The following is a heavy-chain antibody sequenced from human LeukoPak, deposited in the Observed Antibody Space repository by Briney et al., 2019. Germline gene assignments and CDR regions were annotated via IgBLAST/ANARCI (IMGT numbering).Heavy chain of an antibody. V-gene: IGHV5-51*01. CDR3: ARRGMEYDILTGYYPSAFDI. CDR2: IYPGDSDT. CDR1: GYSFTSYW. Sequence: GESLKISCKGSGYSFTSYWIGWVRQMPGKGLEWMGIIYPGDSDTRYSPSFQGQVTISADKSISTAYLQWSSLKASDTAMYYCARRGMEYDILTGYYPSAFDIWGQGTMVTVSS. D-gene: IGHD3-9*01. J-gene: IGHJ3*02.